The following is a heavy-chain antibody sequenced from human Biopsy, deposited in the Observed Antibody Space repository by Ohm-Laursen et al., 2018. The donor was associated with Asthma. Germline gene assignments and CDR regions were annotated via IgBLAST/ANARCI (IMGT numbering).Heavy chain of an antibody. D-gene: IGHD3-10*01. V-gene: IGHV1-18*01. J-gene: IGHJ6*02. CDR1: GYTFNSAG. CDR3: ARAVDYSHYYGIDV. Sequence: ASVKVSCKTSGYTFNSAGITWVRQAPGQVLEWMGWISVYNGNTKVAQKLQDRVTMITDTSTSTAYMELRSLRSDDTAVYFRARAVDYSHYYGIDVWGQGTTVTVS. CDR2: ISVYNGNT.